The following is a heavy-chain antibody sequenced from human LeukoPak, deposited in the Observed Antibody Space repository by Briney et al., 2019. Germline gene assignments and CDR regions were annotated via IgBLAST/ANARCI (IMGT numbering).Heavy chain of an antibody. J-gene: IGHJ5*02. CDR2: ISGSGGST. CDR3: AKLSSGSYSMT. Sequence: PGGSLRLSCAASGFTFSSYAMSWVRQAPGKGLEWVSAISGSGGSTYYADSVRGRFTISRDNSKNTLYLQMDSLRAEDTAVYYCAKLSSGSYSMTWGQGTLVTVSS. D-gene: IGHD3-10*01. V-gene: IGHV3-23*01. CDR1: GFTFSSYA.